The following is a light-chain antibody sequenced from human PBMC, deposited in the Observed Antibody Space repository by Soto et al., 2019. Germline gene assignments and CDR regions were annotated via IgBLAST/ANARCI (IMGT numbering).Light chain of an antibody. CDR2: GAS. CDR1: QSVSSN. Sequence: DIVMTHSPATLSVSPGERATLSCRASQSVSSNLAWYQQKPGQAPRLLIYGASTRATGIPARFSGSGSGTEFTLTISSLQSEDFAVYYCQQYNNWPPLITFGQGTRLEIK. V-gene: IGKV3-15*01. CDR3: QQYNNWPPLIT. J-gene: IGKJ5*01.